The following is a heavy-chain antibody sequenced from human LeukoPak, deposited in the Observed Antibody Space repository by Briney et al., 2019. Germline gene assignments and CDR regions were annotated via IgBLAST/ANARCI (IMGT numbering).Heavy chain of an antibody. CDR1: GFTFSSYA. J-gene: IGHJ3*02. Sequence: GGSLRLSCAASGFTFSSYAMSWVRQAPGKGLEWVSAISGSGGSTYYADSVKGRFTISRDNSKNTLYLQMNSLRAEDTAVYYCAKDFQYYYDSSGPRGAFDIWGRGTMVTVSS. CDR3: AKDFQYYYDSSGPRGAFDI. CDR2: ISGSGGST. D-gene: IGHD3-22*01. V-gene: IGHV3-23*01.